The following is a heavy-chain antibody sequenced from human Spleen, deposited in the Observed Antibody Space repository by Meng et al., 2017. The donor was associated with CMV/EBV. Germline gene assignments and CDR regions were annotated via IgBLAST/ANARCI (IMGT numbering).Heavy chain of an antibody. CDR1: GGSLINNCVI. V-gene: IGHV4-39*01. CDR3: GRGRGGSGLDC. D-gene: IGHD3-10*01. J-gene: IGHJ4*02. CDR2: IYHSGII. Sequence: LEPQVAGAGVLVHSEGSSLLCTVSGGSLINNCVIQDCLRQPRGEVVGWSGTIYHSGIITYHASLKSRFTMFGDKSENKFSLMLTSVTAADTAMYYCGRGRGGSGLDCWGQGTLVTVSS.